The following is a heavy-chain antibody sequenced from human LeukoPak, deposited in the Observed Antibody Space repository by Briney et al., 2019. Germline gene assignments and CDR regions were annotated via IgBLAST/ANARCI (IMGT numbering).Heavy chain of an antibody. D-gene: IGHD6-13*01. V-gene: IGHV1-18*01. CDR1: GGTFSSYA. Sequence: ASVKVSCKASGGTFSSYAISWVRQAPGQGLEWMGWISAYNGNTNYAQKLQGRVTMTTDTSTSTAYMELRSLRSDDTAVYYCARAVEIAAAPNYYYYYYMDVWGKGTTVTISS. J-gene: IGHJ6*03. CDR3: ARAVEIAAAPNYYYYYYMDV. CDR2: ISAYNGNT.